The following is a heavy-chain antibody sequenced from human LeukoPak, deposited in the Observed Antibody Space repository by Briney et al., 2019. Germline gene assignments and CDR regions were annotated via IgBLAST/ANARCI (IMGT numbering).Heavy chain of an antibody. Sequence: WGSLRLSCAASGFTFSNAWMSWVRQAPGKGLEWVGRIKSKTDGGTTDYAAPVKGRFTISRDDSKNTLYLQMNSLKTEDTAVYYCTTTLWVRPSDYGSGRNRFDYWGQGTLVTVSS. J-gene: IGHJ4*02. CDR1: GFTFSNAW. D-gene: IGHD3-10*01. CDR3: TTTLWVRPSDYGSGRNRFDY. V-gene: IGHV3-15*01. CDR2: IKSKTDGGTT.